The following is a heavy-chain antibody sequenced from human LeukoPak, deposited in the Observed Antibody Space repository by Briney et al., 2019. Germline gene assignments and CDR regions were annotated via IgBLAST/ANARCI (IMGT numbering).Heavy chain of an antibody. J-gene: IGHJ4*02. CDR1: VGSISSYY. D-gene: IGHD1-26*01. CDR3: ARLVGALDY. V-gene: IGHV4-59*12. Sequence: SETLSLTCTVSVGSISSYYWSWIRQPPGKGLEWTGYIYYSGSTNYNPSLESRVTISVDTSKNQFSLKLSSVTAADTAVYYCARLVGALDYWGQGTLVTVSS. CDR2: IYYSGST.